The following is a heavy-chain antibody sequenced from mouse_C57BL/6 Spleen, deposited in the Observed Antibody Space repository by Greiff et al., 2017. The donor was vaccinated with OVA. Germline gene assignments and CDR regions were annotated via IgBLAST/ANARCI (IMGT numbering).Heavy chain of an antibody. CDR3: ARDQGTSFAY. V-gene: IGHV5-4*01. CDR1: GFTFSSYA. J-gene: IGHJ3*01. D-gene: IGHD2-10*02. Sequence: EVHLVESGGGLVKPGGSLKLSCAASGFTFSSYAMSWVRQTPEKRLEWVATISDGGSYTYYPDNVKGRFTISRDNAKNNLYLQMSHLKSEDTAMYYCARDQGTSFAYWGQGTLVTVSA. CDR2: ISDGGSYT.